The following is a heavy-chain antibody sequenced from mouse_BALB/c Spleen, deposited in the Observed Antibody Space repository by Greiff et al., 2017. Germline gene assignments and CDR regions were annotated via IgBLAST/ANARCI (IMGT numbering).Heavy chain of an antibody. V-gene: IGHV1S81*02. CDR2: INPSNGGT. CDR1: GYTFTSYY. D-gene: IGHD2-4*01. CDR3: TRGGLRRYAMDY. Sequence: QVQLQQPGAELVKPGASVKLSCKASGYTFTSYYMYWVKQRPGQGLEWIGGINPSNGGTNFNEKFKSKATLTVDKSSSTAYMQLSSLTSEDSAVYYCTRGGLRRYAMDYWGQGTSVTVSS. J-gene: IGHJ4*01.